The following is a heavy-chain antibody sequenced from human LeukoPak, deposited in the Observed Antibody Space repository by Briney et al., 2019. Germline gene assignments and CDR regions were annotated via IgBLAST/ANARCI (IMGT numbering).Heavy chain of an antibody. CDR2: MSTSSSYI. J-gene: IGHJ2*01. CDR3: ARYGFYWYFDL. V-gene: IGHV3-21*01. D-gene: IGHD3-10*01. CDR1: GFSFSSYS. Sequence: GGSLRLSCAASGFSFSSYSMNWVRQAPGKGLEWVSSMSTSSSYIYYADSVKGRFTISRDNAKNSLYLQMNSLRAEDTAVYYCARYGFYWYFDLWSRGTLVTVSP.